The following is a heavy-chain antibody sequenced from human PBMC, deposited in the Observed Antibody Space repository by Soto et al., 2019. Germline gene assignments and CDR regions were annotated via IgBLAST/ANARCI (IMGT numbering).Heavy chain of an antibody. D-gene: IGHD2-2*01. Sequence: EVQLLESGGGLVQPGGSLRLSCVASGHTFNSYAMSWVRQAPGKGLEWVSGISGSGGSTYYADSVRGRFTISRDDSKNTLYLQMNRLRAEDTAVYDAAYLSRGIGVVPVALNWGQGTLVTVSS. CDR3: AYLSRGIGVVPVALN. J-gene: IGHJ4*02. CDR2: ISGSGGST. CDR1: GHTFNSYA. V-gene: IGHV3-23*01.